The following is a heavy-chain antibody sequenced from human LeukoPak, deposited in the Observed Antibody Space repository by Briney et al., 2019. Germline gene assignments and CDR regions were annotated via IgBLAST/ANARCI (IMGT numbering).Heavy chain of an antibody. Sequence: SETLSLTCTVSGGSISSGSYYWGWIRQPPGKGLEWIGSIYYSGSTYYNPSLKSRVTISVDTSKNQFSLKLSSVTAADTAVYYCARLAAAGTDWGQGTLVTVSS. V-gene: IGHV4-39*01. CDR1: GGSISSGSYY. CDR2: IYYSGST. D-gene: IGHD6-13*01. J-gene: IGHJ4*02. CDR3: ARLAAAGTD.